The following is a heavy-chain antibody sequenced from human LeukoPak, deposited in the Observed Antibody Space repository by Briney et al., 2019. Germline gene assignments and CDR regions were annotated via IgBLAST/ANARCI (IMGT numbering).Heavy chain of an antibody. CDR1: GFIFSSYS. CDR3: ASHYGSGSFYSPFDY. CDR2: IYYSGST. Sequence: GSLRLSCAASGFIFSSYSMNWVRQAPGKGLEWVGYIYYSGSTNYNPSLKSRVTISLDTSKKQFSLKLNSVTAADTAVYYCASHYGSGSFYSPFDYWGQGTLVTVSS. D-gene: IGHD3-10*01. V-gene: IGHV4-59*01. J-gene: IGHJ4*02.